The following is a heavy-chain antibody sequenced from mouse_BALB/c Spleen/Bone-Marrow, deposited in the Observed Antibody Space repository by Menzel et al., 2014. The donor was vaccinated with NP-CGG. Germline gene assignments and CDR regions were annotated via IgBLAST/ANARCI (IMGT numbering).Heavy chain of an antibody. CDR2: IYPSDSYT. D-gene: IGHD1-1*01. V-gene: IGHV1-69*02. J-gene: IGHJ2*01. CDR1: GYTFTSHW. Sequence: QVQLQQPGAELVRPGASVKLSCKASGYTFTSHWINWVKQRPGQGLEWIGNIYPSDSYTNYNQKFKDKATLTVDKSSSTAYMQLSSPTSEDSAVYYCTREGYYGSSYVDYWGQGTTLTVSS. CDR3: TREGYYGSSYVDY.